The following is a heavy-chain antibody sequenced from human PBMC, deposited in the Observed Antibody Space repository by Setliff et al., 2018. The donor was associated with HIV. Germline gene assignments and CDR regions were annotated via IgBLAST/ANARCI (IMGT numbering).Heavy chain of an antibody. CDR2: IYYSGSA. J-gene: IGHJ4*02. D-gene: IGHD3-10*01. CDR1: GGSISRSSYY. CDR3: ARHRVITGSFDY. V-gene: IGHV4-39*01. Sequence: PSETMSLTCTVSGGSISRSSYYWAWIRQPPGKGLEWLGSIYYSGSAYYNPSLRSRVTISVDTSKNQFSLKLNSVTAADTAVFYCARHRVITGSFDYWGQGTLVTVSS.